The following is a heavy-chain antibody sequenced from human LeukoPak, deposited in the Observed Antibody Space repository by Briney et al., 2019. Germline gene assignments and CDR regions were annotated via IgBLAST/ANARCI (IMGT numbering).Heavy chain of an antibody. Sequence: ASVKVSCKASGYTFTGYDMYWVRQAPGQGLEWMGIINPSGGSTSYAQKFQGRVTMTRDTSTSTVYMELSSLRSEDTAVYYCARWGGSGSYYERGMDVWGQGTTVTVSS. CDR2: INPSGGST. J-gene: IGHJ6*02. D-gene: IGHD1-26*01. V-gene: IGHV1-46*01. CDR1: GYTFTGYD. CDR3: ARWGGSGSYYERGMDV.